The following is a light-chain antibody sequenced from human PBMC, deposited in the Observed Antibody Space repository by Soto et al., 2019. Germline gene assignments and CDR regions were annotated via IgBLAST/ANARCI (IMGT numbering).Light chain of an antibody. J-gene: IGLJ1*01. V-gene: IGLV2-14*02. CDR3: SSYKTGSTVV. Sequence: QSALTQPASMSGSPGQSITISCSGTSNVVGSDNLVSWYQQHPGKAPKLIIYEVSNRPSGVSNRFSGSKSANTASLTISGLQAEDEADYHCSSYKTGSTVVFGTGTKLTVL. CDR2: EVS. CDR1: SNVVGSDNL.